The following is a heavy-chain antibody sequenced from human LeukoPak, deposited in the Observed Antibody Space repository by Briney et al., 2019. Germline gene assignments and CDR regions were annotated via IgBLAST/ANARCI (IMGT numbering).Heavy chain of an antibody. CDR1: GFTFSSYW. J-gene: IGHJ4*02. V-gene: IGHV3-74*01. D-gene: IGHD4-17*01. CDR2: INSDGSST. Sequence: GGSLRLSCAASGFTFSSYWMHWVRQAPGKGLVWVSRINSDGSSTSYADSVKGRFTISRDNAKNTLYLQMNSLRAEDTAVYYCAREGYGDYYFDYWGQGTLVTVSS. CDR3: AREGYGDYYFDY.